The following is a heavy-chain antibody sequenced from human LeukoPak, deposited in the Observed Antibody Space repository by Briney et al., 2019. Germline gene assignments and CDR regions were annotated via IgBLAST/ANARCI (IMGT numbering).Heavy chain of an antibody. J-gene: IGHJ4*02. CDR3: ATSADDY. Sequence: SVKVSCKASGGTFSSYTISWVRQAPGQGLEWMGRIIPILGIANYAQKFQGRVTITADKSTSTAYMELSSLKASDTAMYYCATSADDYWGQGTLVTVSS. V-gene: IGHV1-69*02. CDR1: GGTFSSYT. CDR2: IIPILGIA.